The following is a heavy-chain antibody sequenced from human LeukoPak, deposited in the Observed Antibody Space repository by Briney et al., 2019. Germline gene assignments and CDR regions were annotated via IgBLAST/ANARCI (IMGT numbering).Heavy chain of an antibody. J-gene: IGHJ4*02. CDR2: ISYDGST. D-gene: IGHD6-13*01. CDR3: ARGWGSSWYYFDY. CDR1: GDSICTYY. V-gene: IGHV4-59*01. Sequence: SETLSLTCTVSGDSICTYYWSWIRLPPGKGLEWIGYISYDGSTHYNRSLKSRVTISVDTSKNQFSLKLTSLTAADTAVYYCARGWGSSWYYFDYWGQGTLVTVST.